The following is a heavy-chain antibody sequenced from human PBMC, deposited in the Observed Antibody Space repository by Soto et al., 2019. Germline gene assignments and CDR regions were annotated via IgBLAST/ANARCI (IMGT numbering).Heavy chain of an antibody. V-gene: IGHV5-51*01. D-gene: IGHD3-10*01. CDR3: AGGGVRGVITRTRDYYGMDV. J-gene: IGHJ6*02. CDR2: IYPGDSDT. Sequence: GESLKISCTGSGYRFTSYWIGWVRQMPGKGLEWMGIIYPGDSDTRYSPSFQGQVTISADKSISTAYLQWSSLKASDTAMYYCAGGGVRGVITRTRDYYGMDVWGQGTTVTSP. CDR1: GYRFTSYW.